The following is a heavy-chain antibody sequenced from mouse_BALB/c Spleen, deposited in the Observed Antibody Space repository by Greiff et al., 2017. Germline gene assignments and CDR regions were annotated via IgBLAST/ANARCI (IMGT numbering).Heavy chain of an antibody. CDR3: ARQFTTAKDY. CDR2: ISSGGSYT. J-gene: IGHJ2*01. V-gene: IGHV5-6*01. D-gene: IGHD1-2*01. Sequence: EVKLVESGGDLVKPGGSLKLSCAASGFTFSSYGMSWVRQTPDKRLEWVATISSGGSYTYYPDSVKGRFTISRDNAKNTLYLQMSSLKSEDTAMYYCARQFTTAKDYWGQGTTLTVSS. CDR1: GFTFSSYG.